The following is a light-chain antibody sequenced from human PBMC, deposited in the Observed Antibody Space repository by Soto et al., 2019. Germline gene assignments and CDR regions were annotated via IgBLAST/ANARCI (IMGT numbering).Light chain of an antibody. CDR3: QQYYSFPFT. CDR1: QNILYSSNKKIS. V-gene: IGKV4-1*01. Sequence: DIVMTQSPDSLAVSLGERATVNCKSSQNILYSSNKKISLAWYQQKAGQPPKLLIYWASTRESGVPDRYSGSGSGTDFTLTISSLQAEDVAAYYCQQYYSFPFTCGGGTKVEIK. CDR2: WAS. J-gene: IGKJ4*01.